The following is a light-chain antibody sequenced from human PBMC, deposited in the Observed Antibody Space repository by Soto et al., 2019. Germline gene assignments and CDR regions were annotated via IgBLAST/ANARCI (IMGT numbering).Light chain of an antibody. V-gene: IGKV1-39*01. CDR2: GAS. J-gene: IGKJ2*01. CDR1: LRISSD. CDR3: QQSYTTPRT. Sequence: DIQMTQSPSSLSASVGDRVTITCRASLRISSDLNWLQQKPGKAPKVLIFGASSLQSGVPSRFSGSGSGTEVTLTISSLQSEDSATYYCQQSYTTPRTFGQGTKLEIK.